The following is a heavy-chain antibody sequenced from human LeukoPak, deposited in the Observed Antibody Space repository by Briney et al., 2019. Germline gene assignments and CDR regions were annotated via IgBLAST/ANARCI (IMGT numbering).Heavy chain of an antibody. CDR2: INPNSGGT. V-gene: IGHV1-2*04. D-gene: IGHD2-21*02. CDR1: GYSFTNYW. CDR3: ARANDYYFHYYFDY. J-gene: IGHJ4*02. Sequence: GESLKISCTGSGYSFTNYWIGWVRQAPGQGLEWMGWINPNSGGTNYAQKFQGWVTMTRDTSISTAYMELSRLRSDDTAVYYCARANDYYFHYYFDYWGQGTLVTVSS.